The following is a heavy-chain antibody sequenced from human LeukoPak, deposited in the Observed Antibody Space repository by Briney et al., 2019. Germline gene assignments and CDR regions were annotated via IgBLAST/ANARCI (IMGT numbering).Heavy chain of an antibody. V-gene: IGHV3-13*01. CDR2: IGTAGGT. CDR1: GFTFSSYD. J-gene: IGHJ5*02. CDR3: ARGEGGWFDP. Sequence: GGSLRLSCAASGFTFSSYDMHWVRQATGKGLEWVSAIGTAGGTHYPGSAKGGFTISRENAKNSLYLQTNSTRAEDTAVYYCARGEGGWFDPWGQGNLVTVTS. D-gene: IGHD3-16*01.